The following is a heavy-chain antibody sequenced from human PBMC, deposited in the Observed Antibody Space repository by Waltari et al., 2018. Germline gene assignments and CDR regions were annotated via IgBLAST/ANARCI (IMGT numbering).Heavy chain of an antibody. CDR2: INPSGST. CDR1: GGSFSGYY. V-gene: IGHV4-34*01. Sequence: QVQLQQWGAGLLKPSETLSLTCAVYGGSFSGYYWSWIRQPPGKGLEWIGEINPSGSTNYNPSLKSRVTISVDTSKNQCSLKLSSVTAADTAVYYCARVGITIFGVVQRPWYFDLWGRGTLVTVSS. D-gene: IGHD3-3*01. J-gene: IGHJ2*01. CDR3: ARVGITIFGVVQRPWYFDL.